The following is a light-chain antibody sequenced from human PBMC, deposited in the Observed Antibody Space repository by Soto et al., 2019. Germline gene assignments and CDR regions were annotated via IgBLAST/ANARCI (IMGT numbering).Light chain of an antibody. J-gene: IGKJ1*01. CDR3: QQYNNWPPRWT. CDR1: QSVSSN. Sequence: EIVMTQSPATLSVSPGERATLSCRASQSVSSNLAWYQQKPGQAPRLLIYLASTRATGIPARFSGRGSGTEFPLTISSLQSEDFAVYYCQQYNNWPPRWTFGQGTKVEIK. V-gene: IGKV3-15*01. CDR2: LAS.